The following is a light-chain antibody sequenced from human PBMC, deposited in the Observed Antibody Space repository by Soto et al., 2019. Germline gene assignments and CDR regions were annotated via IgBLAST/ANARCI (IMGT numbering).Light chain of an antibody. CDR2: EVN. J-gene: IGLJ1*01. CDR3: SSYAGSNNDYV. V-gene: IGLV2-8*01. CDR1: SSDVGGYNY. Sequence: QSALTQPPSASGSPAQSVTISCTGTSSDVGGYNYVSWYRQHPGKAPKVMIYEVNKRPSGVPDRFSGSKSGITASLTVSGLQAEDEADYYCSSYAGSNNDYVFGTGTKVTVL.